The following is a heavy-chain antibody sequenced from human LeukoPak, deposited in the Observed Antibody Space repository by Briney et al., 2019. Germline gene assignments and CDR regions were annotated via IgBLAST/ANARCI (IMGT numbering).Heavy chain of an antibody. CDR3: ARVRRSRYIDY. D-gene: IGHD2-2*02. CDR1: GGSFSGYY. V-gene: IGHV4-34*01. Sequence: SETLSLTCAVYGGSFSGYYWSWIRQPPGKGLEWIGEINHSGSTNYNPSLKSRVTISVDTFKNQFSLKLSSVTAADTAVYYCARVRRSRYIDYWGQGTLVTVSS. J-gene: IGHJ4*02. CDR2: INHSGST.